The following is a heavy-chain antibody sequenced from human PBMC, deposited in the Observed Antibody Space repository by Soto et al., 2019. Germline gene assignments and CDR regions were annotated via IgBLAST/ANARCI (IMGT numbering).Heavy chain of an antibody. J-gene: IGHJ6*02. CDR3: AGLYYDILTGFTNGMDV. CDR1: GFNFPTFW. CDR2: IYPDDSDT. D-gene: IGHD3-9*01. Sequence: PGESLKISCKHSGFNFPTFWIAWVRQMPGKGLEWMGTIYPDDSDTRYSPSFQGQVTISADKSISTAYLQWSSLKASDTAMYYCAGLYYDILTGFTNGMDVWGQGTTVTVSS. V-gene: IGHV5-51*01.